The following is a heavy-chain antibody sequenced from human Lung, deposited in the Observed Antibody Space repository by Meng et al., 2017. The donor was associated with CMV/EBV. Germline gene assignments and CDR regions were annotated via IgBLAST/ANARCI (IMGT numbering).Heavy chain of an antibody. CDR1: GFTFTRYW. D-gene: IGHD6-13*01. CDR3: ARIGYSSSSVDY. V-gene: IGHV3-7*01. CDR2: IKQDGSER. Sequence: GGSXRLSCAASGFTFTRYWMSWVRQAPGKGLEWVANIKQDGSERHYADSVKGRITISRDNAKNSLYLQTDSLRVEDTAIYYCARIGYSSSSVDYWGQGILVTVSS. J-gene: IGHJ4*02.